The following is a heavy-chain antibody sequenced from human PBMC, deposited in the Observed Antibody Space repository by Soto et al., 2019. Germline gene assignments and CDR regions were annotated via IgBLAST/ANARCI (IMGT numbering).Heavy chain of an antibody. CDR1: GGSISSYY. CDR2: IYYSGST. J-gene: IGHJ5*02. CDR3: ARRPFRSGYYSNWFDP. V-gene: IGHV4-59*05. D-gene: IGHD3-3*01. Sequence: PSETLSLTCTVSGGSISSYYWSWIRQPPGKGLEWIGSIYYSGSTYYNPSIKSRVTISVDTSKNQFSLKLSSVTAADTAMYYCARRPFRSGYYSNWFDPWGQGTLVTVSS.